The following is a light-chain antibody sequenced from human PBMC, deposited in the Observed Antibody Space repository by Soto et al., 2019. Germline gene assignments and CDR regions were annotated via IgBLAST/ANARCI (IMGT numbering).Light chain of an antibody. V-gene: IGKV2-30*01. CDR3: MQATHWPWT. J-gene: IGKJ1*01. CDR2: KVS. CDR1: QSLVSSNGNTF. Sequence: DVVMTQSPLSLPFTLGQPASISCRSSQSLVSSNGNTFLIWFQQRPGQSPRRLIYKVSNRDSAVPDRFTGSGSGTDFTLEISRGEAEDVGVYYCMQATHWPWTVGQGTKVEIK.